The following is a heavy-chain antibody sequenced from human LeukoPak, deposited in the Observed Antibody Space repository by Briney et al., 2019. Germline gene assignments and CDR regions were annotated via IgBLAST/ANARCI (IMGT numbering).Heavy chain of an antibody. CDR3: ARSPGGYYYAWFDP. Sequence: SETLSLTCTVSGGSISSYYWSWIRQPPGKGLEWIGYIYYSGSTNYNPSLKSRVTISVDTSKNQFSLKLSSVTAADTAVYYCARSPGGYYYAWFDPWGQGTLVTVSS. J-gene: IGHJ5*02. D-gene: IGHD3-10*01. CDR2: IYYSGST. CDR1: GGSISSYY. V-gene: IGHV4-59*01.